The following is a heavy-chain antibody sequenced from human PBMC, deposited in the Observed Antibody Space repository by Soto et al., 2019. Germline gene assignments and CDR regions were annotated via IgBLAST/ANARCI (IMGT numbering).Heavy chain of an antibody. CDR2: ISGSGGST. J-gene: IGHJ4*02. CDR1: GFTFSSYA. D-gene: IGHD5-18*01. V-gene: IGHV3-23*01. CDR3: AKDVVDTAMVTTFDY. Sequence: EVQLLESGGGLVQPGGSLRLSCAASGFTFSSYAMSWVRQAPGKGLEWVSAISGSGGSTYYADSVKGRFTISRDNSKNTLYVQRNSLRAEDTAVYYCAKDVVDTAMVTTFDYWGQGTLVTVSS.